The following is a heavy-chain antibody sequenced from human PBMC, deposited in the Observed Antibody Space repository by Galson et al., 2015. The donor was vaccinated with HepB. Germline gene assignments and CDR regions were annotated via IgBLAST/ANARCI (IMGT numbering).Heavy chain of an antibody. D-gene: IGHD3-22*01. CDR2: IIPIFDPA. CDR3: AMHDSSGFDY. Sequence: SVKVSCKASGGTFSSYVIRWVRQAHGQELEWMGGIIPIFDPADYPQKFQGRVTITADKSTSTAYMELRSLRSEDTAVYYCAMHDSSGFDYWGQGTLVTVSS. CDR1: GGTFSSYV. V-gene: IGHV1-69*06. J-gene: IGHJ4*02.